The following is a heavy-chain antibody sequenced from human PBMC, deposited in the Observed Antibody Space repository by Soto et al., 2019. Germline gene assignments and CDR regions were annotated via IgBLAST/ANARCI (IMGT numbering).Heavy chain of an antibody. V-gene: IGHV3-30-3*01. D-gene: IGHD6-6*01. CDR2: ISYDGSNE. J-gene: IGHJ6*02. Sequence: QVQLVESGGGVVQPGRSLRLSCAASGFTFSSYAMHWVRQAPGKGLEWVAVISYDGSNEYYADSVKGRFTISRDNSKNTLYLQMNSLRAEDTAVYYCARGLEFWGQGTTVTVSS. CDR3: ARGLEF. CDR1: GFTFSSYA.